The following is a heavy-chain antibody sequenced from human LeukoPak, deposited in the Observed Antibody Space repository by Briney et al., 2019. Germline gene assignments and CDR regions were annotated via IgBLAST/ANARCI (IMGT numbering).Heavy chain of an antibody. CDR1: GFTFSSYA. CDR2: ISSSSSYI. CDR3: ASTMITFGGVIVEAFDI. D-gene: IGHD3-16*02. J-gene: IGHJ3*02. Sequence: GGSLRLSCAASGFTFSSYAMSWVRQAPGKGLEWVSSISSSSSYIYYADSVKGRSTISRDNAKNSLYLQMNSLGAEDTAVYYCASTMITFGGVIVEAFDIWGQGTMVTVSS. V-gene: IGHV3-21*01.